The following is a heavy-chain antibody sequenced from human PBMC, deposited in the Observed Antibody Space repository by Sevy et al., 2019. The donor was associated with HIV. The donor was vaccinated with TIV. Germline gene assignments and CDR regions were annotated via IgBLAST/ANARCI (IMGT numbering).Heavy chain of an antibody. CDR2: LNHSGST. V-gene: IGHV4-34*01. D-gene: IGHD1-26*01. J-gene: IGHJ5*02. CDR3: AGVRYWSYSGSYSGWFDP. CDR1: GGSFSGYY. Sequence: SETLSLTSAGYGGSFSGYYWSWIRQPPGQGLDCLGQLNHSGSTNYNPSLKRRVTISVDTSKNQFSLRLGSVTAADTAVYYWAGVRYWSYSGSYSGWFDPWGQGTLVTVSS.